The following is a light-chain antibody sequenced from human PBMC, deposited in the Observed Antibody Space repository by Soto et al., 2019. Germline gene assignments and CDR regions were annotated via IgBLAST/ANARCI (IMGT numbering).Light chain of an antibody. CDR2: EVS. J-gene: IGLJ2*01. Sequence: QSVLTQPPSVSGSPGQSVTISCTGTSSDVGGYNYVSWYQQHPGKAPKLMIYEVSKRPSGVPDRFSGSKSGTTASLTVSGLEAEDEADYYCSSYADINNVVLGGGTKLTVL. CDR3: SSYADINNVV. V-gene: IGLV2-8*01. CDR1: SSDVGGYNY.